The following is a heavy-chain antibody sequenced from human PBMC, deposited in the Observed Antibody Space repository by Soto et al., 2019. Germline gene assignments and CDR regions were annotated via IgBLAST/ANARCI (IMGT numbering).Heavy chain of an antibody. Sequence: PGGSLRLSCAASGFRFDDYNMHWVRQAPGKGLEWVSLITWNGGNTYYADSVTGRFTISRDGTTQSVFLQMTSLKREDTGLYYCARETLSFGSALDVWCQGTTVTVSS. CDR2: ITWNGGNT. J-gene: IGHJ6*02. V-gene: IGHV3-43*01. CDR1: GFRFDDYN. D-gene: IGHD3-3*01. CDR3: ARETLSFGSALDV.